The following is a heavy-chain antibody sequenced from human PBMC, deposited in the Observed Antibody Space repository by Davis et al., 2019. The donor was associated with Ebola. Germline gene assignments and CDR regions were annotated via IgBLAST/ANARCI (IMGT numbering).Heavy chain of an antibody. V-gene: IGHV3-23*01. CDR1: GFAFSSYA. J-gene: IGHJ4*02. Sequence: GESLKISCAASGFAFSSYAMNWVRQAPGKGLEWVSYISGSGDSTYYADSVKGRFTISRDNSNNLLYLQMNSLRAEDTALYYCAIPDCSGVDCYSVYIKNWGQGTLVTVSS. CDR2: ISGSGDST. D-gene: IGHD2-15*01. CDR3: AIPDCSGVDCYSVYIKN.